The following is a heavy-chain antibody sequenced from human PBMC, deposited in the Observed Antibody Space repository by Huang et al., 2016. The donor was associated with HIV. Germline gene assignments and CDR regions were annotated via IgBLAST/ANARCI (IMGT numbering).Heavy chain of an antibody. D-gene: IGHD2-21*02. J-gene: IGHJ3*01. CDR2: IYPGDSDV. CDR1: GYSFTRQG. V-gene: IGHV5-51*03. CDR3: ARPPTYSDDGGYYIDAFGV. Sequence: EVQLVQSGAEMKRPGESLKISCKVSGYSFTRQGIGWVRQMPGKGPELIGIIYPGDSDVKYSPTFQGQVTISAYNSISTAYLQGKSLKVTDTAMYFCARPPTYSDDGGYYIDAFGVWGRGTMVTVSS.